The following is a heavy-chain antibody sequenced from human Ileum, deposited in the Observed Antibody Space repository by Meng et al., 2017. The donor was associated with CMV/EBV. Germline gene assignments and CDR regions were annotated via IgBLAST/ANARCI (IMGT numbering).Heavy chain of an antibody. CDR3: ATLDNPDYTEYFDP. CDR1: GFTFSSFA. J-gene: IGHJ4*02. Sequence: GGSLRLSCSASGFTFSSFAMTWVRQAPGKGLEWVANIDTDGSQTWYVDSLKGRVTISRDNERNSLFLKMSNLRDEETAVYYCATLDNPDYTEYFDPWGQGTLVTVSS. CDR2: IDTDGSQT. V-gene: IGHV3-7*03. D-gene: IGHD3-3*01.